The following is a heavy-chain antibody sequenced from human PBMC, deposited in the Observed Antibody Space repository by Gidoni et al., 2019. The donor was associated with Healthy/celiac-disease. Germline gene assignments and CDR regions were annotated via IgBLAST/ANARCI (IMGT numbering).Heavy chain of an antibody. J-gene: IGHJ6*02. D-gene: IGHD1-26*01. CDR1: GFTFSSYG. CDR3: AKVREGYYYYYGMDV. CDR2: ISYDGSNK. Sequence: QVQLVESGGGVVQPGRSLRLSCAASGFTFSSYGMHWVRQAPGKGLEWVAVISYDGSNKYYADSVKGRFTISRDNSKNTLYLQMNSLRAEDTAVYYCAKVREGYYYYYGMDVWGQGTTVTVSS. V-gene: IGHV3-30*18.